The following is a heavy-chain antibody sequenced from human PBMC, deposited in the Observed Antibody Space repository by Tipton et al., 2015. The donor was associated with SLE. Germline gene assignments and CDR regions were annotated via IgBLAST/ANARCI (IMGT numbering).Heavy chain of an antibody. Sequence: SLRLSCAASGFTFSSYGMHWVRQAPGKGLEWVAFIRYDGSNKYYADSVKGRFTISRDNSKNTLYLQMNSLRAEDTALYYCAKDREPIVVVTALDYWGQGTLVTVSS. V-gene: IGHV3-30*02. CDR3: AKDREPIVVVTALDY. J-gene: IGHJ4*02. D-gene: IGHD2-21*02. CDR2: IRYDGSNK. CDR1: GFTFSSYG.